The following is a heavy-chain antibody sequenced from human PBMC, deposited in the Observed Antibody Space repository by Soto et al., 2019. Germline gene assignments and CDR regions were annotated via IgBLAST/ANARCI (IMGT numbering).Heavy chain of an antibody. D-gene: IGHD1-1*01. Sequence: GGSLRLSCAASGFTFSSYAMGWVRQAPGKGLEWVSLINYSGGTTYFADSVKGRFTISRDNPKNTLYLQMNSLSAEDTAVYYCATQDFRGSTGTTWGQGALVTVSS. CDR1: GFTFSSYA. V-gene: IGHV3-23*01. CDR2: INYSGGTT. CDR3: ATQDFRGSTGTT. J-gene: IGHJ4*02.